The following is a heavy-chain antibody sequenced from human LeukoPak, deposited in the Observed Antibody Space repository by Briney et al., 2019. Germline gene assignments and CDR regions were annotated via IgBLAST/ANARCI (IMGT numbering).Heavy chain of an antibody. Sequence: SETLSLTCAVYGGSFSGYYWSWIRQPPGKGLEWIGEINHSGSTNYNPSLKSRVTISVDTSKNQFSLKLSSVTAADTAVYYCARGEAYYYDSSGYYASYWGQGTLVTVSS. CDR3: ARGEAYYYDSSGYYASY. J-gene: IGHJ4*02. CDR1: GGSFSGYY. V-gene: IGHV4-34*01. D-gene: IGHD3-22*01. CDR2: INHSGST.